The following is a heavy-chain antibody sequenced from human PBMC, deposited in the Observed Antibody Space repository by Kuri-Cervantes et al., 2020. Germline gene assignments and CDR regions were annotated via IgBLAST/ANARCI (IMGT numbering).Heavy chain of an antibody. D-gene: IGHD6-19*01. CDR2: MNPNSGNT. J-gene: IGHJ5*02. Sequence: ASVKVSCKASGYTFTSYDINWVRQATGQGLEWMGWMNPNSGNTGYAQKFQGRVTMTRNSSINTAYMDLSGLSSEDTAIYYCVGVFTSGWDNYFDPWGQGTLVTVSS. CDR3: VGVFTSGWDNYFDP. CDR1: GYTFTSYD. V-gene: IGHV1-8*02.